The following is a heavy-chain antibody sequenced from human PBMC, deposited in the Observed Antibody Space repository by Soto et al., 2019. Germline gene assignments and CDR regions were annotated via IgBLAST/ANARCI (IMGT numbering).Heavy chain of an antibody. V-gene: IGHV1-18*01. CDR1: GYTFTTYG. CDR3: ARGRYGDY. Sequence: QVHLVQSGAEVRKPGASVKVSCKGYGYTFTTYGITWVRQAPGQGLEWMGWISAHNGNTNYAQKLQGRVTVTRDTSTSPAYMELRNLRSDDTAVYYCARGRYGDYWGHGALVTVSS. J-gene: IGHJ4*01. D-gene: IGHD1-1*01. CDR2: ISAHNGNT.